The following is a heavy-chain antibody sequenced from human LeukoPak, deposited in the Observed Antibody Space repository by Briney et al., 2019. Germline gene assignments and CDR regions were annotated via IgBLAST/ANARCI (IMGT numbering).Heavy chain of an antibody. CDR3: AREDSSGYDY. CDR1: GYTFTSYY. CDR2: INPSGGST. V-gene: IGHV1-46*01. D-gene: IGHD3-22*01. J-gene: IGHJ4*02. Sequence: GASVKVSCKASGYTFTSYYMHWVRQAPGQGLEWMGIINPSGGSTSYAQNFQGRVTMTRDTSISTAYMEVSRLRSDDTAVYYCAREDSSGYDYWGQGTLVTVSS.